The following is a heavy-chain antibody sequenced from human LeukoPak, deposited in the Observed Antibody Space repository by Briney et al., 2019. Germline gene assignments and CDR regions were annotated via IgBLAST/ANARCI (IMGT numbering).Heavy chain of an antibody. CDR1: GFRFSSYW. CDR2: IISDGSGT. CDR3: VRDGDGDYPVDS. J-gene: IGHJ4*02. D-gene: IGHD4-17*01. Sequence: PVGALRLSCAASGFRFSSYWMHWVPQAPGKGLVWVSRIISDGSGTTYADSVKGRFTISRDNAKITLYLQMNSLSAEDTAIYYCVRDGDGDYPVDSWGQGTLVTVSS. V-gene: IGHV3-74*01.